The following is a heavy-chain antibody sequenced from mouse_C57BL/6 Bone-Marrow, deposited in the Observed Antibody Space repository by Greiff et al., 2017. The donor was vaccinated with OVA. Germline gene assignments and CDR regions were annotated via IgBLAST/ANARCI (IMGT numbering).Heavy chain of an antibody. CDR2: IDPSDSYT. V-gene: IGHV1-69*01. CDR3: ARRNWGDY. D-gene: IGHD4-1*01. Sequence: QVQLKQPGAELVMPGASVKLSCKASGYTFTSYWMHWVKQRPGQGLEWIGEIDPSDSYTNYNQKFKGKSTLTVDKSSSTAYMQLSSLTSEDSAVYYCARRNWGDYWGLGTTLTVSS. CDR1: GYTFTSYW. J-gene: IGHJ2*01.